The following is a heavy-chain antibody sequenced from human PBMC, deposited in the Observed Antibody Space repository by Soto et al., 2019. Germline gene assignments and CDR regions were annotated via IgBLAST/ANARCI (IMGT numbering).Heavy chain of an antibody. CDR2: IYYSGST. V-gene: IGHV4-39*01. J-gene: IGHJ4*02. CDR1: GGSISSSSYY. Sequence: SETLSLTCTVSGGSISSSSYYWGWIRQPPGKGLEWIGGIYYSGSTYYNPSLKSGVTISVDTSKNQFSLKLSSVTAADTAVYYCARSAPYGSGSYYIFGYWGQGTLVTVSS. CDR3: ARSAPYGSGSYYIFGY. D-gene: IGHD3-10*01.